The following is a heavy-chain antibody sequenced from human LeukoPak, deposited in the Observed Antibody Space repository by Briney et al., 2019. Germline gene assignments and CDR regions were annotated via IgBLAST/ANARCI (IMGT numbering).Heavy chain of an antibody. CDR2: IYGGGTT. D-gene: IGHD2-15*01. CDR3: ARAGCSGGSCYSDY. CDR1: GFIVSSNY. V-gene: IGHV3-66*01. J-gene: IGHJ4*02. Sequence: GGSLSLSGAASGFIVSSNYMTWVRQPPGKGLEWASVIYGGGTTFYADSVKGRFTISRDNSKNTLYLQMNGLRAEDTAVYYCARAGCSGGSCYSDYWGQGTLVTVSS.